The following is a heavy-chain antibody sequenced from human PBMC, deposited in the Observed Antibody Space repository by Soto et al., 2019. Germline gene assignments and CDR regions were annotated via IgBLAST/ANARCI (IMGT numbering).Heavy chain of an antibody. V-gene: IGHV3-33*01. Sequence: QVQLVESGGGVVQPGRSLRLSCAASGFPFSTYGMHWVRQAPGKGLEWVAVIWFDGSNKYYADSVKGRFTISRDNSKNTMFLQMNSLRAEDTAVYYCARASGPFYYWGQGTLVTVSS. CDR1: GFPFSTYG. CDR2: IWFDGSNK. D-gene: IGHD6-25*01. J-gene: IGHJ4*02. CDR3: ARASGPFYY.